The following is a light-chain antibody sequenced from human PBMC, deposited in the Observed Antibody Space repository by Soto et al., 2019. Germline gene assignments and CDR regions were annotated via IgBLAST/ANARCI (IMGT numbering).Light chain of an antibody. CDR2: AAS. CDR3: QHSYSSSQMYT. CDR1: QRISNS. J-gene: IGKJ2*01. V-gene: IGKV1-39*01. Sequence: DIPMTQSPSSLSASVGDRVTITCRASQRISNSLNWYQQKQGKAPDLLIYAASNLQSGVPSRFSGSGSGTDVTLNISRLQPEDFATYYCQHSYSSSQMYTFGQGTKLEIK.